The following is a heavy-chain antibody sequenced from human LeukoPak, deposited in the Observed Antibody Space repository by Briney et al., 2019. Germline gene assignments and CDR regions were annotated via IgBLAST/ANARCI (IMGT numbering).Heavy chain of an antibody. CDR2: ISYDGSNK. CDR3: AREDQLLLDY. D-gene: IGHD2-2*01. J-gene: IGHJ4*02. Sequence: GGSLRLSCAASGFTFSSYAMRWVRQAPGKGLEWVAVISYDGSNKCYADSVKGRFTISRDNSKNTLYLQMNSLRAEDTAVYYCAREDQLLLDYWGQGTLVTISS. V-gene: IGHV3-30*04. CDR1: GFTFSSYA.